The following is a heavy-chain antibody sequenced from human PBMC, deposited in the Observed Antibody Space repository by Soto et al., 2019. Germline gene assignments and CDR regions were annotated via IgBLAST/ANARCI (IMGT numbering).Heavy chain of an antibody. CDR3: ASTRMGYDILTRDY. CDR1: GGTFSSYT. CDR2: IIPILGIA. D-gene: IGHD3-9*01. V-gene: IGHV1-69*02. Sequence: QVQLVQSGAEVKKPGSSVKVSCKASGGTFSSYTISWVRQAPGQGLEWMGRIIPILGIANYEQKFQGRVTITADKSTSTAYMELSSLSSEDTAVYYCASTRMGYDILTRDYWGQGTLVTVSS. J-gene: IGHJ4*02.